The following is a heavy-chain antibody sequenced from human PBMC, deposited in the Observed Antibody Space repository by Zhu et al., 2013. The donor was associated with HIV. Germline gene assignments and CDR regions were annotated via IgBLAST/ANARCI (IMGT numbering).Heavy chain of an antibody. CDR1: GYTFTSYG. CDR2: ISAYNGNT. D-gene: IGHD6-13*01. J-gene: IGHJ5*02. CDR3: ARVSRVRYSSSWYPNWFDP. Sequence: QVQLVQSGAEVKKPGASVKVSCKASGYTFTSYGISWVRQAPGQGLEWMGWISAYNGNTNYAQKLQGRVTMTTDTSTSTAYMELRSLRSDDTAVYYCARVSRVRYSSSWYPNWFDPWGRGNPGHRLL. V-gene: IGHV1-18*04.